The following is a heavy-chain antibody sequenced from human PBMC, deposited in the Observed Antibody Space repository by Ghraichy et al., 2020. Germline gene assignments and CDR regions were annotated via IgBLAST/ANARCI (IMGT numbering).Heavy chain of an antibody. CDR3: AKDVTQGGGWDIDY. CDR1: GFTFKIFA. D-gene: IGHD6-19*01. Sequence: GGSLRLSCAASGFTFKIFAMSWVRQAPGKGLEWVSGIVGVGTTYYADSVRGRFIISSDNAKNTVFLQMNSLRAEDTAKYYCAKDVTQGGGWDIDYWGRGTQVTDST. V-gene: IGHV3-23*01. J-gene: IGHJ4*02. CDR2: IVGVGTT.